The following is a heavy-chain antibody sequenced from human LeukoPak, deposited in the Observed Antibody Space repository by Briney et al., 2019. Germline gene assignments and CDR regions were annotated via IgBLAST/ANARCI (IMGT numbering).Heavy chain of an antibody. CDR3: ARERVRGIAAAGTVFDY. CDR1: GYTFTGYG. Sequence: ASVKVSCKASGYTFTGYGISWVRQAPGQGLEWMGWISAYNGNTNYAQKLQGRVTMTTDTSTSTAYMELRSLRSDDTAVYYCARERVRGIAAAGTVFDYWGQGTLVTVSS. CDR2: ISAYNGNT. D-gene: IGHD6-13*01. V-gene: IGHV1-18*04. J-gene: IGHJ4*02.